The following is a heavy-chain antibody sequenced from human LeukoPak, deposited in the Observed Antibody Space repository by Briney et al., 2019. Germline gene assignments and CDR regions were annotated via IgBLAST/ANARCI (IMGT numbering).Heavy chain of an antibody. CDR3: ARERTSNSSPAGFFQH. Sequence: GKSLRLSCAASGFTFSSYGMHWVRQAPGKGLEWVAVIWYDGSNKYYTNSVKGRFTISRDNSKNTLYLLMNSLRAEDTAVYYCARERTSNSSPAGFFQHWGQGTLVTVSS. D-gene: IGHD6-13*01. J-gene: IGHJ1*01. CDR1: GFTFSSYG. CDR2: IWYDGSNK. V-gene: IGHV3-33*01.